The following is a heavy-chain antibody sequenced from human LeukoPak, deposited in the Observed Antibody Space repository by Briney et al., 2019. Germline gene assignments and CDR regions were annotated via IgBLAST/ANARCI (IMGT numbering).Heavy chain of an antibody. Sequence: GWSLRLSCAASGFTFSSYGMHWVRQAPGKGLEWVAVISYDGSNKYYADSVKGRFTISRDNSKNTLYLQMNSLRAEDTAVYYCAKRGYCSSTSCYPLSDAFDIWGQGTMVTVSS. CDR1: GFTFSSYG. CDR3: AKRGYCSSTSCYPLSDAFDI. CDR2: ISYDGSNK. J-gene: IGHJ3*02. V-gene: IGHV3-30*18. D-gene: IGHD2-2*01.